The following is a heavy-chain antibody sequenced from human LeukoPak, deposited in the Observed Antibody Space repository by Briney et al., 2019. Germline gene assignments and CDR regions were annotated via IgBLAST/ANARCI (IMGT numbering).Heavy chain of an antibody. CDR3: ARGATDWTTSGAFDI. CDR2: IYYSGST. J-gene: IGHJ3*02. CDR1: GGSISSYY. V-gene: IGHV4-59*01. Sequence: SETLSLTCTVSGGSISSYYWSWIRQPPGKGLEWIGYIYYSGSTNYNPSLKSRVTISVDTSKNQFSLKLTSVTAADTAVYYCARGATDWTTSGAFDIWGQGTMVTVSS. D-gene: IGHD1-1*01.